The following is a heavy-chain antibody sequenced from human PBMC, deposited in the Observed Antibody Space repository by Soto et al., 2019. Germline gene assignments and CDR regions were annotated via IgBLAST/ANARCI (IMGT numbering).Heavy chain of an antibody. J-gene: IGHJ5*02. CDR1: GYTFTSYA. CDR2: INAGNGNT. Sequence: EASVKVSCKASGYTFTSYAMHWVRQAPGQRLEWMGWINAGNGNTKYSQKFQGRVTITRDTSASTAYMELSSLRSEDTAVYYCARVTCSGDSCYLEWFYPWGQGNVLTVSS. CDR3: ARVTCSGDSCYLEWFYP. D-gene: IGHD2-15*01. V-gene: IGHV1-3*01.